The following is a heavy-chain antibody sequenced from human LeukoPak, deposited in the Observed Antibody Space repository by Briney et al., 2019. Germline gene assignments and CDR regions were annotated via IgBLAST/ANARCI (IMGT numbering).Heavy chain of an antibody. CDR2: IYYSGSA. J-gene: IGHJ4*02. Sequence: SETLSLTCTVSGGSISSYYWSWIRQPPGKGLEWIGYIYYSGSANYNPSLKSRVTISVDTSKNQFSLKLSSVTAADTAVYYCARSGSHLWFGELSLNYWGQGTLVTVSS. V-gene: IGHV4-59*01. D-gene: IGHD3-10*01. CDR3: ARSGSHLWFGELSLNY. CDR1: GGSISSYY.